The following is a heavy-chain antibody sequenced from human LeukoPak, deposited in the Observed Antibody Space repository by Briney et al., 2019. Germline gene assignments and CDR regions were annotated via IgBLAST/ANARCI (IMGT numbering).Heavy chain of an antibody. D-gene: IGHD6-19*01. Sequence: PGRSLRLSCAASGFTFSTFAMHWVRQAPGKGLGWVAVISYDGSNKYYADSVKGRFTISRDNSKNTLYLQVNSLRAEDTAVYYCARGGYGVVAGKRLYYYGMDVWGQGTTVTVSS. CDR2: ISYDGSNK. V-gene: IGHV3-30*04. J-gene: IGHJ6*02. CDR3: ARGGYGVVAGKRLYYYGMDV. CDR1: GFTFSTFA.